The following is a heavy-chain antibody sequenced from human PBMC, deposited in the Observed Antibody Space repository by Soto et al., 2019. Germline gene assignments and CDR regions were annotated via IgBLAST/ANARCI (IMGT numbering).Heavy chain of an antibody. V-gene: IGHV4-31*03. CDR1: GGSISSGGYY. J-gene: IGHJ6*02. Sequence: SETLSLTCTVSGGSISSGGYYWSWIRQHPGKGLEWIGYIYHSGSTYYNPSLKSRVTISVDTSKNHFSLKLSSVTAADTAVYYCAREGGNTYGMDVWGQGSTVTVSS. CDR2: IYHSGST. D-gene: IGHD3-16*01. CDR3: AREGGNTYGMDV.